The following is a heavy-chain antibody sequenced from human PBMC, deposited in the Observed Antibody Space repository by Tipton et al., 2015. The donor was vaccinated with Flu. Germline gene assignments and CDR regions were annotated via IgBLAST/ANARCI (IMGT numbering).Heavy chain of an antibody. CDR2: ISSSSSYI. CDR1: GFTFSSYS. Sequence: SLRLSCAASGFTFSSYSMNWVRQAPGKGLEWVSSISSSSSYIYYADSVKGRFTISRDNAKNSLYLQMNSLRAEDTAVYYCARGGYSSSWYGSFAFDIWGQGTMVTVSS. CDR3: ARGGYSSSWYGSFAFDI. D-gene: IGHD6-13*01. J-gene: IGHJ3*02. V-gene: IGHV3-21*01.